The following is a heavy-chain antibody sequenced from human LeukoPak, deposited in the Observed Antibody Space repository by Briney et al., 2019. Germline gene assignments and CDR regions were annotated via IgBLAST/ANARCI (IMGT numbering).Heavy chain of an antibody. CDR1: GFTFSSYG. J-gene: IGHJ6*03. CDR2: ISGDAGRT. V-gene: IGHV3-23*01. Sequence: GGTLRLSCAASGFTFSSYGMNWVRQAPGKGLEWVSGISGDAGRTYYADSVKGRFTIYRDNSKNTLYLQMNSLRAEDTAVYYCAKARQYYYYYMDVWGKGTTVTISS. CDR3: AKARQYYYYYMDV.